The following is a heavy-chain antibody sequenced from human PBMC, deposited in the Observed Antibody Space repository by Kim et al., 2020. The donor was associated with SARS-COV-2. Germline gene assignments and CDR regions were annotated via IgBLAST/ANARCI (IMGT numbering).Heavy chain of an antibody. CDR3: AREGGYCSSTSCSLIFDY. CDR1: GYTFTSYA. CDR2: INAGNGNT. D-gene: IGHD2-2*01. Sequence: ASVKVSCKASGYTFTSYAMHWVRQAPGQRLEWMGWINAGNGNTKYSQKFQGRVTITRDTSASTAYMELSSLRSEDTAVYYCAREGGYCSSTSCSLIFDYWGQGTLVTVSS. V-gene: IGHV1-3*01. J-gene: IGHJ4*02.